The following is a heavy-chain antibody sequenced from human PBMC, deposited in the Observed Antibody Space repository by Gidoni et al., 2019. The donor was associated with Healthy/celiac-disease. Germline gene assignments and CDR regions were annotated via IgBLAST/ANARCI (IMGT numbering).Heavy chain of an antibody. CDR2: ISRSSSYI. J-gene: IGHJ5*02. CDR1: GFTFSSYG. Sequence: EVQLVESGGGLVKPGGSLRLSCAASGFTFSSYGMNWVRQAPGKGLEWVSSISRSSSYIYYADSVKGRFTISRDNAKNSLYLQMNSLRAEDTAVYYCARGGINGNWFDPWGQGTLVTVSS. D-gene: IGHD1-20*01. V-gene: IGHV3-21*01. CDR3: ARGGINGNWFDP.